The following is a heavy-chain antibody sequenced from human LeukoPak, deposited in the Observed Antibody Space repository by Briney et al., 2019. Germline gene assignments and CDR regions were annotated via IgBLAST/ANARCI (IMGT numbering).Heavy chain of an antibody. CDR1: GPTFSSHW. V-gene: IGHV3-7*03. Sequence: PGRCPTLACAPSGPTFSSHWMRWVRPGPGRGPEWVANIKQDGSEQYCVNSVKGRFNISRDNANNSLYLLMNSLRAEDTAVYYCARSNREFPAGAGDLWGEGALVTVSS. D-gene: IGHD3-10*01. CDR2: IKQDGSEQ. CDR3: ARSNREFPAGAGDL. J-gene: IGHJ5*02.